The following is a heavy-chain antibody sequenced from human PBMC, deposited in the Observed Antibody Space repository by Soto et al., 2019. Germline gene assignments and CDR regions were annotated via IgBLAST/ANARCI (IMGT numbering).Heavy chain of an antibody. J-gene: IGHJ6*02. CDR2: IIPIFGTA. Sequence: QVQLVQSGAEVKKPGSSVKVSCKASGGTFSSYAISWVRQAPGQGLEWMGGIIPIFGTANYAQKFQGRVTKTSDKTTSTDYMGLSSLRAEDTAVYYCGRGSRFGDLFPWYYGMDVWGQGTTVTASS. D-gene: IGHD3-10*01. CDR3: GRGSRFGDLFPWYYGMDV. CDR1: GGTFSSYA. V-gene: IGHV1-69*06.